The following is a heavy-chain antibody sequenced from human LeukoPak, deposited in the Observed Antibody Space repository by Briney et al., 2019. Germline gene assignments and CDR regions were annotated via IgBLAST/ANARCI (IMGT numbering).Heavy chain of an antibody. CDR1: GGSISSSSYY. Sequence: PSETLSLTCTVSGGSISSSSYYWGWIRQPPGKGLEWIGSIYYSGSTYYNPSLKSRVTISVDTSKNQFSLKLSSVTAADTAVYYCASVLHYYGSGSYPPWGQGTLVTVSS. V-gene: IGHV4-39*01. CDR3: ASVLHYYGSGSYPP. D-gene: IGHD3-10*01. J-gene: IGHJ5*02. CDR2: IYYSGST.